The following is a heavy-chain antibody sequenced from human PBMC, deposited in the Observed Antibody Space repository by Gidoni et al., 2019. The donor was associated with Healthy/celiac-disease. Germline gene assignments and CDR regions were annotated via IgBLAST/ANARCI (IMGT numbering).Heavy chain of an antibody. D-gene: IGHD2-2*01. V-gene: IGHV3-33*01. CDR2: IWYDGSNK. CDR1: GFTFSSYG. J-gene: IGHJ6*02. Sequence: GESGGGVVQPGRSLRLSCAASGFTFSSYGMHWVRQAPGKGLEWVAVIWYDGSNKYYADSVKGRFTISRDNSKNTLYLQMNSLRAEDTAVYYCLAEYCSSTSWIQYYYGMDVWGQGTTVTVSS. CDR3: LAEYCSSTSWIQYYYGMDV.